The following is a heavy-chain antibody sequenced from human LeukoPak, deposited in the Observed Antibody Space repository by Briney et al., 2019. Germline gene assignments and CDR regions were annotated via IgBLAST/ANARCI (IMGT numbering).Heavy chain of an antibody. CDR3: ARARVPIAVAGLYYFDY. CDR2: IKPDSGSS. Sequence: RASVKVSCKASGYTFTAYYIRWLRQAPGQGPEWMGWIKPDSGSSHYAQKFQGRVTMTRDTSSNLAYMDLTRLKSDDTALYYCARARVPIAVAGLYYFDYWGQGALVTVSS. J-gene: IGHJ4*02. V-gene: IGHV1-2*02. CDR1: GYTFTAYY. D-gene: IGHD6-19*01.